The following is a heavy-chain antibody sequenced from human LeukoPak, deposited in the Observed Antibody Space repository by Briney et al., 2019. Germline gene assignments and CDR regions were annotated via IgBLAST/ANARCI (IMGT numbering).Heavy chain of an antibody. V-gene: IGHV3-30-3*01. Sequence: GRSLRLSCAASGFTFSSYAMHWVRQAPGKGLEWVAFISYDGSNKYYADSVKGRFTISRDNSKNTLYLQMNSLRAEDTAVYYCARDASITIFGVVTHYGMDVWGQGTTVTVSS. CDR1: GFTFSSYA. D-gene: IGHD3-3*01. J-gene: IGHJ6*02. CDR2: ISYDGSNK. CDR3: ARDASITIFGVVTHYGMDV.